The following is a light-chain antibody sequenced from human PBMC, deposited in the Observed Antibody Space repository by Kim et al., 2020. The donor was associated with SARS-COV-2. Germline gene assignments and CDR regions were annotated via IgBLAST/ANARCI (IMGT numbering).Light chain of an antibody. J-gene: IGLJ2*01. CDR2: QDN. CDR3: QAWDSSTDVV. CDR1: ELGYKY. V-gene: IGLV3-1*01. Sequence: SYELTQAPSVSVSPGQTATITCSGDELGYKYACWYQQKPGQSPVLVIYQDNKRPSGIPERFSGSNSGNTATLTISGTQAMDEADYYCQAWDSSTDVVFGGGTQLTVL.